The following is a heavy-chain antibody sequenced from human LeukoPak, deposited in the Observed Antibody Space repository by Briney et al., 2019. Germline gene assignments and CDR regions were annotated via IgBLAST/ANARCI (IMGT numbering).Heavy chain of an antibody. CDR3: AKVANYYYGSESYYFFEH. CDR2: IKEDGSEK. J-gene: IGHJ4*02. Sequence: GRSPRLSCAASGFTFSSYWMTWVRQAPGKGLEWVANIKEDGSEKNYVDAVKGRFTISRDNAKNSLYLQMSSLRVEDTAVYYCAKVANYYYGSESYYFFEHWGQGTPVTASS. CDR1: GFTFSSYW. V-gene: IGHV3-7*01. D-gene: IGHD3-10*01.